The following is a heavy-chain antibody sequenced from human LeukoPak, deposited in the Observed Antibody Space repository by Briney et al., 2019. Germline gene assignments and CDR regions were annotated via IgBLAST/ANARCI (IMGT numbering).Heavy chain of an antibody. Sequence: SVTVSCTASGGTFSSSAISWVRQAPGQGLEWMGGIIPIFGTANYAQKFQGRVTITADESTSTAYMELSSLRSEDTAVYYCARGGIAAAVDYWGQGTLVTVSS. CDR2: IIPIFGTA. J-gene: IGHJ4*02. CDR3: ARGGIAAAVDY. D-gene: IGHD6-13*01. CDR1: GGTFSSSA. V-gene: IGHV1-69*13.